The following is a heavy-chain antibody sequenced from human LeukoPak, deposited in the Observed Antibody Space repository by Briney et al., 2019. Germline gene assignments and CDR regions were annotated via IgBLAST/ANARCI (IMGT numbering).Heavy chain of an antibody. CDR2: ISSDGRST. V-gene: IGHV3-74*01. D-gene: IGHD3-16*01. CDR1: GFTFSDNW. J-gene: IGHJ4*02. Sequence: GESLKISCAASGFTFSDNWMHWVRQAPGKGLVWVSVISSDGRSTIYADSVKGRFTISRDNAKNTLYLQMDSLRAEDTAVYFCASQLGGNVYWGQGTLVTVSS. CDR3: ASQLGGNVY.